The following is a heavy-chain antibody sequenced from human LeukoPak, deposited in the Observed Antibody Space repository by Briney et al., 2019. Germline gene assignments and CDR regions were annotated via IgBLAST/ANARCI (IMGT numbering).Heavy chain of an antibody. D-gene: IGHD6-19*01. J-gene: IGHJ4*02. V-gene: IGHV3-23*01. Sequence: GGSLRLSCAASGFTFSSYSMSWVRQAPGKGLEWVSAISGSGGSTYYADSVKGRFTISRDNSKNTLYLQMNSLRAEDTAVYYCAKDRSGSGWYYFDYWGQGTLVTVPS. CDR3: AKDRSGSGWYYFDY. CDR2: ISGSGGST. CDR1: GFTFSSYS.